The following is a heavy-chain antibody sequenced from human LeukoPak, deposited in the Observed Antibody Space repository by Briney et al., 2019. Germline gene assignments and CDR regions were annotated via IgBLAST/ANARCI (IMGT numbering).Heavy chain of an antibody. Sequence: GGSLRLSCAASGFTFSDYYMSWIRQAPGKGLEWVSYISSSGSIMYYADSVKGRFTISRDNAKNSLYLQMNSLRVEDTAVYYCGRDYSDWNYDFDYWGQGTLVTVSS. D-gene: IGHD1-7*01. CDR3: GRDYSDWNYDFDY. CDR2: ISSSGSIM. V-gene: IGHV3-11*01. CDR1: GFTFSDYY. J-gene: IGHJ4*02.